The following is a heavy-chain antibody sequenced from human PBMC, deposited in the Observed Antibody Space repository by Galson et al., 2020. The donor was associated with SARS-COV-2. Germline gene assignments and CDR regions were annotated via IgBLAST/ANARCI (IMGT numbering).Heavy chain of an antibody. V-gene: IGHV3-33*01. CDR1: GFTFSSYG. J-gene: IGHJ6*02. CDR2: IWYDGSNK. D-gene: IGHD6-19*01. CDR3: ARDRQWLVQNPTEGEYYYYYYGMDV. Sequence: LRLSCAASGFTFSSYGMHWVRQAPGKGLEWVAVIWYDGSNKYYADSVKGRFTISRDNSKNTLYLQMNSLRAEDTAVYYCARDRQWLVQNPTEGEYYYYYYGMDVWGQGTTVTVSS.